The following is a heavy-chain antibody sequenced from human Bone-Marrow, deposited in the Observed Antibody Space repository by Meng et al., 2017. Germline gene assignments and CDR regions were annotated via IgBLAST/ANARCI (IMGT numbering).Heavy chain of an antibody. CDR1: GFTFSSYE. Sequence: SLKISCAASGFTFSSYEMNWVRQAPGKGLEWVSYISSSGSTIYYADSVKGRFTISRDNAKNSLYLQMNSLRAEDTAVYYCARDEGITMVRGVIHYYYGMDVWGQGTTVTVSS. CDR3: ARDEGITMVRGVIHYYYGMDV. V-gene: IGHV3-48*03. D-gene: IGHD3-10*01. J-gene: IGHJ6*02. CDR2: ISSSGSTI.